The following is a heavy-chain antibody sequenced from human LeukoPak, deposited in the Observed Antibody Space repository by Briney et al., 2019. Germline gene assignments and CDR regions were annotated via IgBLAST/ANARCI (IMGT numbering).Heavy chain of an antibody. J-gene: IGHJ3*02. CDR3: ARRAPGDILTGYYPAGAFDI. CDR2: IYYSGST. V-gene: IGHV4-39*07. CDR1: GGSISSSSYY. D-gene: IGHD3-9*01. Sequence: TSETLSLTCTVSGGSISSSSYYWGWIRQPPGKGLEWIGSIYYSGSTYYNPSLKSRVTISVDTSKNQFSLKLGSVTAADTAVYYCARRAPGDILTGYYPAGAFDIWGQGTMVTVSS.